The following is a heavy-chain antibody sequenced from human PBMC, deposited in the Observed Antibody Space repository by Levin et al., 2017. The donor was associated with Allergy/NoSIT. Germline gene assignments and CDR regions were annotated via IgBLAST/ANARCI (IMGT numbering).Heavy chain of an antibody. Sequence: PSETLSLTCTVSGGSISSYYWSWIRQPPGKGLEWIGYIYYSGSTNYNPSLKSRVTISVDTPKNQFSLKLSSVTAADTAVYYCASLSGSYYVDYYYGMDVWGQGTTVTVSS. CDR3: ASLSGSYYVDYYYGMDV. V-gene: IGHV4-59*01. D-gene: IGHD1-26*01. J-gene: IGHJ6*02. CDR2: IYYSGST. CDR1: GGSISSYY.